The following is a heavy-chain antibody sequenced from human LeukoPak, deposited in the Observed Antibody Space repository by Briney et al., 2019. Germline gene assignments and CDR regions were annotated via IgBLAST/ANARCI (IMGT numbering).Heavy chain of an antibody. D-gene: IGHD3-3*01. CDR3: ARGSIFGVVITTPFDY. J-gene: IGHJ4*02. Sequence: PGGSLRLSCAASGLTFINYAMSWVRQAPGKGLEWVSSIDSGSAGSTYYADPVKGRFTISRDNSRNTLYLQVNSLRAEDTAVYYCARGSIFGVVITTPFDYWGQGTLVTVSS. CDR2: IDSGSAGST. V-gene: IGHV3-23*01. CDR1: GLTFINYA.